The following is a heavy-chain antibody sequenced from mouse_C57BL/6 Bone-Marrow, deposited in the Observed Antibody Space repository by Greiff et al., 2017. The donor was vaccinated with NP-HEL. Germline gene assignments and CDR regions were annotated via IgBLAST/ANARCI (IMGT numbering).Heavy chain of an antibody. V-gene: IGHV1-19*01. CDR1: GYTFTDYY. Sequence: EVQLQESGPVLVKPGASVKMSCKASGYTFTDYYMNWVKQSHGKSLEWIGVINPYNGGTSYNQKFKGKATLTVDKSSSTAYMELNSLTSEDSAVYYCASGLYDYAMDYWGQGTSVTVSS. J-gene: IGHJ4*01. D-gene: IGHD2-4*01. CDR2: INPYNGGT. CDR3: ASGLYDYAMDY.